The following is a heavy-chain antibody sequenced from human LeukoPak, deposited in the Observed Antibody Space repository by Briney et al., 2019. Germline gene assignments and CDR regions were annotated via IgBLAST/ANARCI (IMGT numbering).Heavy chain of an antibody. D-gene: IGHD6-19*01. CDR2: IYYSGST. Sequence: SQTLSLTCTVSGGSISSGDYYWSWIRQPPGKGLEWIGYIYYSGSTFYNPSLKSRVTISVDTSKNHFSLKLNSVTAADTAVYYCASGAVAGGWYFDLWGRGTLVTVSS. CDR1: GGSISSGDYY. V-gene: IGHV4-30-4*08. CDR3: ASGAVAGGWYFDL. J-gene: IGHJ2*01.